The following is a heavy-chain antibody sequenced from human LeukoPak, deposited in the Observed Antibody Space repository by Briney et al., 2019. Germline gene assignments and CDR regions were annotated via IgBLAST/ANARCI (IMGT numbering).Heavy chain of an antibody. CDR2: IKSKPDGRTT. J-gene: IGHJ4*02. CDR1: GFSFTNAW. Sequence: GGSLRLSCAASGFSFTNAWMSWVRQAPGKGLVWVGRIKSKPDGRTTDYTAPVKDRLIISRDTSKNTLYLQMNNLKTEDTAVYYCTTDRGIASHPLFDFWGQGTLVTVSS. D-gene: IGHD6-6*01. CDR3: TTDRGIASHPLFDF. V-gene: IGHV3-15*01.